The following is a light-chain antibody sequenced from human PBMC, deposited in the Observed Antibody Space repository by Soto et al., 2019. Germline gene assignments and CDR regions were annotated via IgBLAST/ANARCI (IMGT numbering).Light chain of an antibody. J-gene: IGKJ3*01. CDR2: SAS. CDR1: QSVSSSD. Sequence: VLSQSAGTLSLSQGERATLSCRASQSVSSSDLAWYQQKPGQAPRLLIHSASTRAPGIPDRFSASGAGTDFTLTISRLEPEDSAVYYCQQYSASPRTFGPGTNVDIK. CDR3: QQYSASPRT. V-gene: IGKV3-20*01.